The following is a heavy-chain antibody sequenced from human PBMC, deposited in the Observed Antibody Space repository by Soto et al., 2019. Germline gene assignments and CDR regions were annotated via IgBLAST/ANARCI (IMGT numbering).Heavy chain of an antibody. CDR3: VRWADDRAMDV. D-gene: IGHD1-1*01. CDR2: IWYDGSNT. J-gene: IGHJ6*02. Sequence: QVQLVESEGGVVQPGRSLRLSCAASGFTFSSHGMHWVRQAPGKGQEWVAGIWYDGSNTYYADSVKGRFTISRDNSKNTLYLQMTSLRAEDTALYYCVRWADDRAMDVWGQGTRVTVSS. V-gene: IGHV3-33*01. CDR1: GFTFSSHG.